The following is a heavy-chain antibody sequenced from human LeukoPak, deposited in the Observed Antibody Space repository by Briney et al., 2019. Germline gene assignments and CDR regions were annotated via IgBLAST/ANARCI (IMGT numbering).Heavy chain of an antibody. J-gene: IGHJ4*02. CDR3: VRAAMPYIINGRRFDY. Sequence: GGSLRLSCAASGFTVSSNYMSWVRQITGGGLEWVSTSGTVGDTFYSDSVKGRFTISRENAKNSVHLQMNSLRVEDSAIYFCVRAAMPYIINGRRFDYWGQGTLVTVSS. CDR1: GFTVSSNY. CDR2: SGTVGDT. D-gene: IGHD2-2*01. V-gene: IGHV3-13*04.